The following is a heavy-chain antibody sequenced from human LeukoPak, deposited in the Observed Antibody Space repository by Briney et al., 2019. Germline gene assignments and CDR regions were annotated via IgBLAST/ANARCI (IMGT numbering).Heavy chain of an antibody. D-gene: IGHD1-26*01. J-gene: IGHJ4*02. CDR3: ARGGSYAGFDY. CDR1: GYSISSGYY. Sequence: SETLSLTCTVSGYSISSGYYWGWIRQPPGKGLEWIGSISHSGNTYYNPSLKSRVTISVDTSKNQFSLKLSSVTAADTAVYYCARGGSYAGFDYWGQGTLVTVSS. CDR2: ISHSGNT. V-gene: IGHV4-38-2*02.